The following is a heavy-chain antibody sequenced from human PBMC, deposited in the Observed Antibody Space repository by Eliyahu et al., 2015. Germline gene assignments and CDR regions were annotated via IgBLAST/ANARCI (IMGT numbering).Heavy chain of an antibody. D-gene: IGHD6-19*01. CDR2: IYSGGST. J-gene: IGHJ4*02. CDR3: ARDQNTKYSSGWFDY. CDR1: XFTVSSNX. Sequence: EVQLVESGGGLVQPGGSLRLSCAASXFTVSSNXMSWFRQAPGKGLEWVSVIYSGGSTYYADSVKGRFTISRDNSKNTLYLQMNSLRAEDTALYYCARDQNTKYSSGWFDYWGQGTLVTVSS. V-gene: IGHV3-66*01.